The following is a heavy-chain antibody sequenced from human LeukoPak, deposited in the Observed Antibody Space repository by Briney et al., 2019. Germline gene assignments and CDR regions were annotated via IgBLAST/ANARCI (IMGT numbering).Heavy chain of an antibody. J-gene: IGHJ4*02. CDR1: GGSISSGDYY. V-gene: IGHV4-31*03. CDR2: IYYSGST. Sequence: XQTLSLTCTVSGGSISSGDYYWSWIRQHPGTGLEWIGNIYYSGSTYYNPSLKSRVTISVDTSKSQFSLKLSSVTAADTAVYYCAREGYDSSYYYYLDYWGQGTLVTVSS. D-gene: IGHD3-22*01. CDR3: AREGYDSSYYYYLDY.